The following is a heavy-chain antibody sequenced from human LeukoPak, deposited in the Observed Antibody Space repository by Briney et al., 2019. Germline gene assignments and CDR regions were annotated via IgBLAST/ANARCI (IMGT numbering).Heavy chain of an antibody. D-gene: IGHD3-22*01. CDR1: GGSISSSNYY. J-gene: IGHJ5*02. V-gene: IGHV4-39*01. Sequence: PSETLSLTCTVSGGSISSSNYYWGWIRQPPGRGLEWVGSVYYSGSTYSNPSLKSRVTVSVDTSKNQFSLRLYSVTAADTAVYYCARLYHDSRGYYWFDPWGQGTLVTVSS. CDR3: ARLYHDSRGYYWFDP. CDR2: VYYSGST.